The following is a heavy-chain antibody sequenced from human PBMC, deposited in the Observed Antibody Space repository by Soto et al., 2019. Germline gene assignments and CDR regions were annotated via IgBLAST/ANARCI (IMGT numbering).Heavy chain of an antibody. D-gene: IGHD3-10*02. Sequence: QLQESGPGLVKPSETLSLTCTVSGGSIISSNFYWGWIRQPPGKGLEWIGSVEYGGSTYDNPSLKSRVTFSADTSKNQCSLKLTSVTAADTAVYYCARHVRGAVTMNWFDPWGHGTLVTVSS. V-gene: IGHV4-39*01. CDR3: ARHVRGAVTMNWFDP. CDR1: GGSIISSNFY. J-gene: IGHJ5*02. CDR2: VEYGGST.